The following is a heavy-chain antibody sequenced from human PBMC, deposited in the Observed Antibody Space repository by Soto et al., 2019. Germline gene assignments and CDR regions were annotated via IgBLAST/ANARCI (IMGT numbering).Heavy chain of an antibody. Sequence: ASVKVSCKASGYTFTSYAMHWVRQAPGQRLEWMGWINAGNGNTKYSQKFQGRVTITRDTSASTAYMELSSLRSEDTAVYYCARGLVVPAAIGNWFDPWGQGTLVTAPQ. CDR2: INAGNGNT. D-gene: IGHD2-2*02. CDR1: GYTFTSYA. J-gene: IGHJ5*02. CDR3: ARGLVVPAAIGNWFDP. V-gene: IGHV1-3*01.